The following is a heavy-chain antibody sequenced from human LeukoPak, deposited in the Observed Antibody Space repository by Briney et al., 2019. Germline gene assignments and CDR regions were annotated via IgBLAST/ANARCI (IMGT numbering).Heavy chain of an antibody. CDR3: AKKRVAVTGSHYFDY. CDR2: ISGSGGST. V-gene: IGHV3-23*01. J-gene: IGHJ4*02. CDR1: GFTFSSYA. D-gene: IGHD6-19*01. Sequence: GGSLRLSCAASGFTFSSYAMSWVRQAPGKGLEWVSAISGSGGSTYYADSVKGRFTISRDNSKNTLYLQMNSLRAEDTAVYYCAKKRVAVTGSHYFDYWGQGTLVTVSS.